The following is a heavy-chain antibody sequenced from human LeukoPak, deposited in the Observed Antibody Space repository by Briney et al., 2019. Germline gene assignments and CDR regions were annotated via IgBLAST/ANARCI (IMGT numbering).Heavy chain of an antibody. D-gene: IGHD1-14*01. CDR2: FDPEDGET. Sequence: ASVKVSCKVSGYTLKQLSMHWVRQAPGKGLEWMGGFDPEDGETVYARKFQGRVTMTEDTSTDTAYMELRSLRSDDTAVYFCARVLPSSVYVPGWLDPWGQGTLVTVSS. CDR1: GYTLKQLS. V-gene: IGHV1-24*01. CDR3: ARVLPSSVYVPGWLDP. J-gene: IGHJ5*02.